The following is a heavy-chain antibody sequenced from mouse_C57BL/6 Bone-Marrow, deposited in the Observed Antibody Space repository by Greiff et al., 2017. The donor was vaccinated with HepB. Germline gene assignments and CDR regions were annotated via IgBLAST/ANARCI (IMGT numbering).Heavy chain of an antibody. J-gene: IGHJ4*01. V-gene: IGHV14-3*01. CDR2: IDPANGNT. CDR1: GFNIKNTY. CDR3: ARGSKGAMDY. D-gene: IGHD1-3*01. Sequence: VQLQQSVAELVRPGASVKLSCTASGFNIKNTYMRWVKQRPEQGLEWIGRIDPANGNTKYAPKFQGKATITADTSSNTAYLQLSSLTSEDTAIYYCARGSKGAMDYWGQGTSVTVSS.